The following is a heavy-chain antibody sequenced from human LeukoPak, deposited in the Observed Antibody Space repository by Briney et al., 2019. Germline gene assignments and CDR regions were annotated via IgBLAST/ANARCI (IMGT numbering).Heavy chain of an antibody. D-gene: IGHD7-27*01. J-gene: IGHJ4*02. V-gene: IGHV5-51*01. Sequence: GIIYPGDSDTRYSPSFQGQVTISADKSISTAYLQWSSLKASDTAMYYCARQGAPGDFDYWGQGTLVTVSS. CDR3: ARQGAPGDFDY. CDR2: IYPGDSDT.